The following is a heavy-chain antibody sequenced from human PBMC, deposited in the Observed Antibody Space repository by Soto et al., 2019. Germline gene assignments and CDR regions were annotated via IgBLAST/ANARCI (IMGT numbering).Heavy chain of an antibody. D-gene: IGHD3-10*01. J-gene: IGHJ4*02. CDR1: GFSFSGYT. CDR3: GRDRRFGNGDNLGFDS. Sequence: QVQLVESGGGVVQTGMSLRLSCAASGFSFSGYTMHWVRQAPGKGLEWVAAISFDGSNKYYADSVKDRFTIARDNSRNAVFVQMNSLRAEDTAVYYCGRDRRFGNGDNLGFDSWCQGTLVTVSS. V-gene: IGHV3-30*14. CDR2: ISFDGSNK.